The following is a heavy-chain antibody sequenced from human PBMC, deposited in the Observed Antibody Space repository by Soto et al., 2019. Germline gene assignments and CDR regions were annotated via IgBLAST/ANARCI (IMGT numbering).Heavy chain of an antibody. Sequence: GGSLRLSCTAFGFTFGDYAMSWFRQAPGKGLERVSFIRSNAYGGTTEYAASVKGRFTISRDDSKNIAYLQMNSLKADDTALYYCARATMIVVVITAFDYWGQGA. CDR2: IRSNAYGGTT. D-gene: IGHD3-22*01. J-gene: IGHJ4*02. CDR1: GFTFGDYA. V-gene: IGHV3-49*03. CDR3: ARATMIVVVITAFDY.